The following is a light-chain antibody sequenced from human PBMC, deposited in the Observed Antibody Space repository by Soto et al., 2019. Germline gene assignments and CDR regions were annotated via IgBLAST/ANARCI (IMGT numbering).Light chain of an antibody. V-gene: IGLV2-23*01. CDR1: SSDVGSYNL. CDR2: EGS. Sequence: QSALTQPASVSGSPGQSITISCTGTSSDVGSYNLVSWYQQHPGKAPKLMIYEGSKRPSGVSNRFSGSKSGNTASLTISGLQAEDEADYYCCSYAGSSXHVVFGGGTKVTVL. CDR3: CSYAGSSXHVV. J-gene: IGLJ2*01.